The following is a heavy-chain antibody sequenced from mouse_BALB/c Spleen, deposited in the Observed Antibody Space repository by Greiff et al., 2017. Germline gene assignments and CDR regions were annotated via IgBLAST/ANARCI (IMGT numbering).Heavy chain of an antibody. J-gene: IGHJ2*01. CDR1: GYTFTDYA. CDR3: ARSYDGSFDY. V-gene: IGHV1S137*01. Sequence: QVQLKQSGAELVRPGVSVKISCKGSGYTFTDYAMHWVKQSHAKSLEWIGVISTYYGDASYNQKFKGKATMTVDKSSSTAYMELARLTSEDSAIYYCARSYDGSFDYWGQGTTLTVSS. D-gene: IGHD2-3*01. CDR2: ISTYYGDA.